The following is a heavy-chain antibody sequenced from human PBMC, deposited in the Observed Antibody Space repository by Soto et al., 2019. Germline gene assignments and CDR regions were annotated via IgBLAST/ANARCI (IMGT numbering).Heavy chain of an antibody. Sequence: GFNCSGYAMSGVRQAPGKGLEWVSALSGSGGSRYYADSVKGRFTISRDKYKDTLYLQINSLRPEDTAVYHCANPPLPYYYYYGIVLWGQEPTVNV. CDR3: ANPPLPYYYYYGIVL. V-gene: IGHV3-23*01. J-gene: IGHJ6*02. CDR2: LSGSGGSR. CDR1: GFNCSGYA.